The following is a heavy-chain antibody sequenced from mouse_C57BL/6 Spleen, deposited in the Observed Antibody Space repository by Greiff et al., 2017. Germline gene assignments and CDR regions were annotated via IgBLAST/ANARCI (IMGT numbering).Heavy chain of an antibody. CDR1: GYTFTDYE. V-gene: IGHV1-15*01. D-gene: IGHD2-1*01. Sequence: VQLQQSGAELVRPGASVTLSCKASGYTFTDYEMHWVKQTPVHGLEWIGAIDPETGGTAYNQKFKGKAILTADKSSSTAYMELRSLTSEDSAVYYCTRGVYGNLGDYWGQGTTRTVSS. J-gene: IGHJ2*01. CDR2: IDPETGGT. CDR3: TRGVYGNLGDY.